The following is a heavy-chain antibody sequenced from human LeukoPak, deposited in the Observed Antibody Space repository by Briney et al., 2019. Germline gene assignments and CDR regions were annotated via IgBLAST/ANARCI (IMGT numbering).Heavy chain of an antibody. Sequence: PGECLILACSVPGFTFSSSAVPSVRQAPGKGLGWDAFVRYDESNKDYADFLKGRFTISRDNAKNSLYLQMNSLRAEDTAVYYCARDHITGESWFDYWGQGTLVTVSS. CDR1: GFTFSSSA. J-gene: IGHJ4*02. CDR2: VRYDESNK. D-gene: IGHD1-20*01. CDR3: ARDHITGESWFDY. V-gene: IGHV3-30*02.